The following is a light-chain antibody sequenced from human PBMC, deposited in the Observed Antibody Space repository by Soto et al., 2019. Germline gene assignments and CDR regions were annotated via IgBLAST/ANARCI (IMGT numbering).Light chain of an antibody. J-gene: IGKJ1*01. V-gene: IGKV3-20*01. Sequence: EIVLTQSPGSLSLSPGERATLSCRASQSVDNTFFAWYQKKPGQAPRLLMYGVSKRATGILDRFSGSGSGTAFTLNISRLEPEDFAVYYWQQYMSSATFGKGTRVDIK. CDR3: QQYMSSAT. CDR1: QSVDNTF. CDR2: GVS.